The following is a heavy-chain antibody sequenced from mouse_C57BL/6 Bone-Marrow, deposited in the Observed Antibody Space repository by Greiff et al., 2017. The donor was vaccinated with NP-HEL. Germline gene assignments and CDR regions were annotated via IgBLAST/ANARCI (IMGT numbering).Heavy chain of an antibody. CDR3: ARSHLLRPFAY. V-gene: IGHV1-85*01. CDR1: GYTFTSYD. CDR2: IYPRDGST. Sequence: VQLQQSGPELVKPGASVKLSCKASGYTFTSYDINWVKQRPGQGLEWIGWIYPRDGSTTYNEKFKGKATLTVDTSSSTAYMELHSLTSEDSAVYFCARSHLLRPFAYWGQGTLVTVSA. D-gene: IGHD1-2*01. J-gene: IGHJ3*01.